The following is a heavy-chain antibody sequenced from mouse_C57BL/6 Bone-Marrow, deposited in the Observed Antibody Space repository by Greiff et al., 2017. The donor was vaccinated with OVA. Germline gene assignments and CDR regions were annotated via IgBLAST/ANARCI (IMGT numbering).Heavy chain of an antibody. CDR1: GYTFTSYW. V-gene: IGHV1-50*01. Sequence: VQLQQPGAELVKPGASVKLSCKASGYTFTSYWMQWVKQRPGQGLEWIGEIDPSDSYTNYNQKCKGKATLTVDTSSSTAYMQLSSLTSEDSAVYYCARNYYDYDYFDYWGQGTTLTVSS. CDR2: IDPSDSYT. J-gene: IGHJ2*01. D-gene: IGHD2-4*01. CDR3: ARNYYDYDYFDY.